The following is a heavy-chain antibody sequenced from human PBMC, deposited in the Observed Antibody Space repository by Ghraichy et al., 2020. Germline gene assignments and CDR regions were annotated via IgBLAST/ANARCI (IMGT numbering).Heavy chain of an antibody. J-gene: IGHJ3*02. CDR3: ARPLGRHDYGDYDDAFDI. V-gene: IGHV1-18*01. CDR1: GYTFTSYG. D-gene: IGHD4-17*01. Sequence: ASVKVSCKASGYTFTSYGISWVRQAPGQGLEWMGWISAYNGNTNYAQKLQGRVTMTTDTSTSTAYMELRSLRSDDTAVYYCARPLGRHDYGDYDDAFDIWGQGTMVTVSS. CDR2: ISAYNGNT.